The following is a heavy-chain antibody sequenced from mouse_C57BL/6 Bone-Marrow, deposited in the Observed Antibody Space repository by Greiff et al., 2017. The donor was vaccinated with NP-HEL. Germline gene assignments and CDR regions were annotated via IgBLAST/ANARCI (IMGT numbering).Heavy chain of an antibody. J-gene: IGHJ4*01. CDR2: IYPGDGDT. D-gene: IGHD2-5*01. CDR3: ARLAYYSNYVDAMDY. V-gene: IGHV1-82*01. CDR1: GYAFSSSW. Sequence: VQLVESGPELVKPGASVKISCKASGYAFSSSWMNWVKQRPGKGLEWIGRIYPGDGDTNYNGKFKGKATLTADKSSSTAYMQLSSLTSEDSAVYFCARLAYYSNYVDAMDYWGQGTSVTVSS.